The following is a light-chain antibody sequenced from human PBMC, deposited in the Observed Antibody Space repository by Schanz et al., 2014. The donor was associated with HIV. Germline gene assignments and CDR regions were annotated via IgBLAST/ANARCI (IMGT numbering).Light chain of an antibody. CDR3: QQYNSYSTT. V-gene: IGKV1-27*01. CDR2: AAS. Sequence: DIQMTQSPSTLSASVGDGVTITCRASQGISNYLAWYQQKPGKVPKLLIYAASTLQSGVPSRFSGSGSGTEFTLTISSLQPDDSATYYCQQYNSYSTTFGQGTKVEIK. CDR1: QGISNY. J-gene: IGKJ1*01.